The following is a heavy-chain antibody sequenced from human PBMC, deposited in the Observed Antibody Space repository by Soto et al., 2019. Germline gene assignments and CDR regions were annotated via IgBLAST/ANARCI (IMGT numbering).Heavy chain of an antibody. CDR2: INPSGGST. J-gene: IGHJ6*02. Sequence: QVQLVQSGAEVKKPGASVKVFCKASGYTFTSYYIHWVRQAPGQGLEWMGVINPSGGSTSYPQKFQGRVTRTRDASTSTVYMELSSLRSEDTAVFYCARDRGRAAAGEFYYYGMDVWGQGTTVTVSS. CDR3: ARDRGRAAAGEFYYYGMDV. D-gene: IGHD6-13*01. CDR1: GYTFTSYY. V-gene: IGHV1-46*01.